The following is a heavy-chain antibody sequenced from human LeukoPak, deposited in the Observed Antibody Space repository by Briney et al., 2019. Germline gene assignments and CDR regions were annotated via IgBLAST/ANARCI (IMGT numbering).Heavy chain of an antibody. Sequence: GSLRLSCAASGFTFSNYWMSWVRQPPGKGLEWIGEINHSGSTNYNPSLKSRVTISVDTSKNQFSLKLSSVTAADTAVYYCARHLGYCSSTSCYGYNWFDPWGQGTLVTVSS. CDR2: INHSGST. D-gene: IGHD2-2*01. V-gene: IGHV4-34*01. J-gene: IGHJ5*02. CDR3: ARHLGYCSSTSCYGYNWFDP. CDR1: GFTFSNYW.